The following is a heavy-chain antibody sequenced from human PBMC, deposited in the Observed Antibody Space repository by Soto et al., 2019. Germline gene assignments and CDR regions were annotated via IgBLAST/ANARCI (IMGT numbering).Heavy chain of an antibody. Sequence: QVQLQESGPGLVKPSQTLSLTCTVSGGSISSDDYYWSWIRQPPGKGLEWIGYIYYSGSTYYNPSLKSRVVLSIDTSKNQFSLKLSSVTAADTAVYYCARDTVAGTKSFDCWGQGTLVTVSS. J-gene: IGHJ4*02. D-gene: IGHD6-19*01. CDR2: IYYSGST. V-gene: IGHV4-30-4*01. CDR1: GGSISSDDYY. CDR3: ARDTVAGTKSFDC.